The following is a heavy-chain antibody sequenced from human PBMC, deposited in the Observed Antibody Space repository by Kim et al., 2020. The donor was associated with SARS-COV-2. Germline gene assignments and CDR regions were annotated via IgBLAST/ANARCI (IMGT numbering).Heavy chain of an antibody. CDR3: ATPLHSPSGPPYYYRM. Sequence: SETLSLTCTVSGGSISSSSYYWGWIRQPPGKGLEWIGSIYYSGSTSSNPSLKSRVTISVDPSKNQFSLQLSSVPAADTAAYYCATPLHSPSGPPYYYRM. V-gene: IGHV4-39*01. D-gene: IGHD3-10*01. J-gene: IGHJ6*01. CDR2: IYYSGST. CDR1: GGSISSSSYY.